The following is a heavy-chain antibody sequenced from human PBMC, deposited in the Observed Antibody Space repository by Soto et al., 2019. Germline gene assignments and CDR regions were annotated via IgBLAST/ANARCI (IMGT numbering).Heavy chain of an antibody. CDR1: GFDFSAFH. J-gene: IGHJ4*02. CDR3: AANWNYGLNF. D-gene: IGHD1-7*01. Sequence: GGSLRLSCVASGFDFSAFHISWVRQAPGKGLEWISYISSSLGHTDYAESVKGRFTISRDNAKSSVCLEMRDLRSDDTAVYYCAANWNYGLNFWGQGTLVTVSS. CDR2: ISSSLGHT. V-gene: IGHV3-11*03.